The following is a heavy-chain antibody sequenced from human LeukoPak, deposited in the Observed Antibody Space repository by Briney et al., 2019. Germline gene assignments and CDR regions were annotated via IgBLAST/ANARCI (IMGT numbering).Heavy chain of an antibody. D-gene: IGHD1-1*01. V-gene: IGHV3-23*03. CDR2: LYSAGST. CDR1: GFTFSSYA. Sequence: GGSLRLSCAASGFTFSSYAMTWVRQAPGKGLEWVSLLYSAGSTNYADSVKGRFTISRDNSKNTLYLQMNSLRAEDTAVYYCARWTNFHTFDIWGQGTMVTVSS. CDR3: ARWTNFHTFDI. J-gene: IGHJ3*02.